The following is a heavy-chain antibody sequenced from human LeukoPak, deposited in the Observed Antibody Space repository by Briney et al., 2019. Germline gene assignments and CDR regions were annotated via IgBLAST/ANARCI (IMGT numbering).Heavy chain of an antibody. Sequence: ASVKVSCKASGYTFTVYYMHWVRQAPGQGLEWMGWIKPNSGGTNYAQKFQGRVTMTRDTSISTAYMELSRLRSDDTAVYYCARGRTYYDSSGPVDYWGQGTLVTVSS. V-gene: IGHV1-2*02. CDR1: GYTFTVYY. D-gene: IGHD3-22*01. J-gene: IGHJ4*02. CDR2: IKPNSGGT. CDR3: ARGRTYYDSSGPVDY.